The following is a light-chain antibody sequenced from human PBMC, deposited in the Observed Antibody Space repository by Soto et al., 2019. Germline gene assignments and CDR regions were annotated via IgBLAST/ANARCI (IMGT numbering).Light chain of an antibody. CDR1: QNIASY. V-gene: IGKV1-39*01. Sequence: DIQMTQSPSSLSASVGDRVTITCRASQNIASYLNWYQQKPGKAPKLLIYAASSLQSGVPSRFXXXXXXXXXXXXXXXXQPXDFATYYCQKSYSAPWTFGQGTKVEIK. CDR3: QKSYSAPWT. J-gene: IGKJ1*01. CDR2: AAS.